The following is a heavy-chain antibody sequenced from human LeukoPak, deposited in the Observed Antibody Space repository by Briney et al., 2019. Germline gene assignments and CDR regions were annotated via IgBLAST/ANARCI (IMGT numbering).Heavy chain of an antibody. D-gene: IGHD1-26*01. J-gene: IGHJ4*02. Sequence: PGRSLRLSCAASGFTFSSYAMHWVRQAPGKGLEWVAVISYDGSNKYYADSVKGRFTISRDNAKNSLYLQMNSLRAEDTAVYYCARARRGGSYTDYWGQGTLVTVSS. CDR1: GFTFSSYA. CDR3: ARARRGGSYTDY. V-gene: IGHV3-30*04. CDR2: ISYDGSNK.